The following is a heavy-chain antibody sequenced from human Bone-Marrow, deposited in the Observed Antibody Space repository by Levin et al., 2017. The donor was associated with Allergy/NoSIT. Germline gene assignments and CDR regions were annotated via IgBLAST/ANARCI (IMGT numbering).Heavy chain of an antibody. Sequence: PGGSLRLSCAASGFTFSSYGMHWVRQAPGKGLEWVAVISYDGSNKYYADSVKGRFTISRDNSKNTLYLQMNSLRAEDTAVYYCAKAGRATSDYYYGMDVWGQGTTVTVSS. CDR2: ISYDGSNK. V-gene: IGHV3-30*18. J-gene: IGHJ6*02. CDR3: AKAGRATSDYYYGMDV. CDR1: GFTFSSYG. D-gene: IGHD1-26*01.